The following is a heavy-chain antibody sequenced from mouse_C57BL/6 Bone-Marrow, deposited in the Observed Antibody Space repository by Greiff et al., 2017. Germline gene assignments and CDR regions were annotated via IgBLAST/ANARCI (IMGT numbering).Heavy chain of an antibody. CDR3: ASLYGSSYWYCDV. CDR1: GFTFSSYG. Sequence: EVKLVESGGDLVKPGGSLKLSCAASGFTFSSYGMSWVRQTPDKRLEWVATISSGGSYTYYPDSVKGRFTISIDNAKNTLYLQLSSLKSEDTAMYYCASLYGSSYWYCDVWGTGTTVTVSS. J-gene: IGHJ1*03. V-gene: IGHV5-6*01. CDR2: ISSGGSYT. D-gene: IGHD1-1*01.